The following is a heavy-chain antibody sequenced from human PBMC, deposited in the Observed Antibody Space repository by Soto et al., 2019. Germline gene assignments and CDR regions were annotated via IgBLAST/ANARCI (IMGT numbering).Heavy chain of an antibody. Sequence: GESLKISCKGSGYSFTSYWIGWVRQMPGKGLEWMGTIYPGDSDTRYSPSFQGQVTISADKSISTAYLQWSSLKASDTAMYYCARVGDYVWGSYRYTDYFDYWGQGTLVTVSS. D-gene: IGHD3-16*02. CDR3: ARVGDYVWGSYRYTDYFDY. J-gene: IGHJ4*02. CDR2: IYPGDSDT. CDR1: GYSFTSYW. V-gene: IGHV5-51*01.